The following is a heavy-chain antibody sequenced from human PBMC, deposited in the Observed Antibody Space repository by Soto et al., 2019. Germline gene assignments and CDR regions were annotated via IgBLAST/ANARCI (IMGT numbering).Heavy chain of an antibody. J-gene: IGHJ4*02. V-gene: IGHV3-23*01. CDR2: ISGSDGST. Sequence: EVQLLESGGGLVQPGGSLRLSCAASGFTFSSYAMNWVRQAPGKGLEWVSVISGSDGSTYYADSVKGRFTISRDNSKNSLNLQMNCLRAEDRAVYYCGSRSSSWYFDYWGQGTLVTVSS. CDR1: GFTFSSYA. D-gene: IGHD6-13*01. CDR3: GSRSSSWYFDY.